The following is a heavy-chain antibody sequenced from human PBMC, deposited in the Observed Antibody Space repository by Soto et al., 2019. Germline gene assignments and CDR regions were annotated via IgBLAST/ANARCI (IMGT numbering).Heavy chain of an antibody. CDR1: GGSVSSGSYY. V-gene: IGHV4-61*01. Sequence: SETLSLTCTVSGGSVSSGSYYWSWIRQPPGKGLEWIGYIYYSGSTNYNPSLKSRVTISVDTSKNQLSLKLSSVTAADTAVYYCASVDYDFWSGYDYWGKGTLVTVSS. J-gene: IGHJ4*02. D-gene: IGHD3-3*01. CDR3: ASVDYDFWSGYDY. CDR2: IYYSGST.